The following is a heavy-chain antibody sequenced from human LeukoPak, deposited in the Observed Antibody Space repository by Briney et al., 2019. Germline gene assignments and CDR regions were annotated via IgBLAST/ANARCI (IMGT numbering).Heavy chain of an antibody. CDR1: GGSISSSNW. CDR2: IYHSGST. V-gene: IGHV4-4*02. J-gene: IGHJ3*02. CDR3: AGQNYYDSKRADAFDI. Sequence: SGTLSLTCAVSGGSISSSNWWSWVRQPPGKGLEWIGEIYHSGSTNYNPSLKSRVTISVDKSKNQFSLKLSSVTAADTAVYYCAGQNYYDSKRADAFDIWGQGTMVTVSS. D-gene: IGHD3-22*01.